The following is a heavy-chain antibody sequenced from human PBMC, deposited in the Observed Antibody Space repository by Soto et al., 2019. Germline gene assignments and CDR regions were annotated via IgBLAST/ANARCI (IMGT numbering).Heavy chain of an antibody. CDR2: IWYDGSNK. CDR3: ARDGLTYCGGDGYLGY. J-gene: IGHJ4*02. D-gene: IGHD2-21*02. Sequence: QVQLVESGGGVVQPGRSLRLSCAASGFTFSSYGMHWVRQAPGKGLEWVAVIWYDGSNKYYADSVKGRFTISRDNSKNTLYLQMNSLRAEDTAVYYCARDGLTYCGGDGYLGYWGQGTLVTVSS. CDR1: GFTFSSYG. V-gene: IGHV3-33*01.